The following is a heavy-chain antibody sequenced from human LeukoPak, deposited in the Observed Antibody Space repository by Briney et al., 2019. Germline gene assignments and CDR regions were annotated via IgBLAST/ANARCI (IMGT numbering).Heavy chain of an antibody. CDR1: GGTFSSYA. CDR2: IIPIFGTA. V-gene: IGHV1-69*05. J-gene: IGHJ1*01. CDR3: ARGGYYYDSSGYSRNNEYFQH. Sequence: SVKVSCKASGGTFSSYAISWVRQAPGQGLERMGRIIPIFGTANYAQKFQGRVTITTDESTSTAYMELSSLRSEDTAVYYCARGGYYYDSSGYSRNNEYFQHWGQGTLVTVSS. D-gene: IGHD3-22*01.